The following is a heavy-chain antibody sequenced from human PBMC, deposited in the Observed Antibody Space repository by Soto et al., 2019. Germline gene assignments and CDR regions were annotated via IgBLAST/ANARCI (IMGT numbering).Heavy chain of an antibody. D-gene: IGHD6-19*01. J-gene: IGHJ4*02. CDR2: ISSSSSYI. V-gene: IGHV3-21*01. Sequence: EVQLVESGGGLVKPGGSLRLSCAASGFTFSSYSMNWVRQAPGKGLEWVSSISSSSSYIYYADSVKGRFTISRDNAKNSLYLQMNSLRAEDTAVYYCARGEVSRWLQPLYFDYWGQGTLVTVSS. CDR1: GFTFSSYS. CDR3: ARGEVSRWLQPLYFDY.